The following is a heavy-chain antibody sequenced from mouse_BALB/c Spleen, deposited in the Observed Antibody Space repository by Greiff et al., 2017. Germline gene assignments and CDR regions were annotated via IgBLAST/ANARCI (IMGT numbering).Heavy chain of an antibody. CDR1: GYTFTDYY. V-gene: IGHV1-77*01. CDR2: IYPGSGNT. CDR3: ARGGDYDAMDY. Sequence: VKLQESGAELARPGASVKLSCKASGYTFTDYYINWVKQRTGQGLEWIGEIYPGSGNTYYNEKFKGKATLTADKSSSTAYMQLSSLTSEDSAVYFCARGGDYDAMDYWGQGTSVTVSS. J-gene: IGHJ4*01.